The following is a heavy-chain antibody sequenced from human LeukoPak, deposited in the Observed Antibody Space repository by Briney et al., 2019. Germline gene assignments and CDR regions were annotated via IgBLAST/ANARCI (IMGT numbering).Heavy chain of an antibody. CDR2: IYYSGST. D-gene: IGHD1-26*01. CDR3: ARDPTPRGSLADAFDI. V-gene: IGHV4-59*11. Sequence: SETLSLTCTVSGGSISSHYWSWIRQPPGKGLEGMGYIYYSGSTNYNPSLKSRGTISVDTSKNQFSLKLSSVTAVDPAVYYCARDPTPRGSLADAFDIWGQGTMVTVSS. J-gene: IGHJ3*02. CDR1: GGSISSHY.